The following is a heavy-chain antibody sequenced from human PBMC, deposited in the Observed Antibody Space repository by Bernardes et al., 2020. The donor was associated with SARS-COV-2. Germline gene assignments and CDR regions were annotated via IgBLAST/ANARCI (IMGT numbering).Heavy chain of an antibody. V-gene: IGHV3-23*01. J-gene: IGHJ3*02. CDR3: AKDKVSYSSDEFDI. CDR2: ISAGGKAT. D-gene: IGHD3-10*01. Sequence: GGSLRLSCAASGFTFSSYCMNWVRQVPGKGLEWVSSISAGGKATYSADSVKGRFTISRDNSQNTVYLQMNSLRAEDTAKYFCAKDKVSYSSDEFDIWGQGTMVTVSS. CDR1: GFTFSSYC.